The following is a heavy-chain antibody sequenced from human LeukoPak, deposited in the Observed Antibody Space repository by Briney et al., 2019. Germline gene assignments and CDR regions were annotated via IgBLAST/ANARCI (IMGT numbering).Heavy chain of an antibody. D-gene: IGHD3-3*01. CDR3: ASEGTYYDFWSGYYRFFGFDY. V-gene: IGHV3-7*01. CDR1: GFTFSSYW. Sequence: PGGSLRLSCAASGFTFSSYWMSWVRQAPGKGLEWVANIKQDGSEKYYVDSVKGRFTISRDNAKNSLYLQMNSLRAEDTAVYYCASEGTYYDFWSGYYRFFGFDYWGQGTLVTVSS. J-gene: IGHJ4*02. CDR2: IKQDGSEK.